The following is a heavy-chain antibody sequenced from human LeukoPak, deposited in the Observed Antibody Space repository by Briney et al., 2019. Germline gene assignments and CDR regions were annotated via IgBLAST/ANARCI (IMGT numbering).Heavy chain of an antibody. V-gene: IGHV3-30*04. CDR1: GFTFSSYA. J-gene: IGHJ4*02. D-gene: IGHD5-18*01. CDR3: ARDGEAMVYFDY. Sequence: GRSLRLSCAASGFTFSSYAMHWVRQAPAKGLAWVAVISYDGSNKYYADSVKGRFTISRDNSKNTLYLQMNSLRAEDTAVYYCARDGEAMVYFDYWGQGTLVTVSS. CDR2: ISYDGSNK.